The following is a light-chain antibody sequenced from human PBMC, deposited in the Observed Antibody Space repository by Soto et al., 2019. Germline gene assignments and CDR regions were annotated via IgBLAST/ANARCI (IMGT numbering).Light chain of an antibody. V-gene: IGKV1-33*01. CDR3: QQYNDYSTWT. Sequence: DTQMTQSPSSLSASVGDIVTISCQASRDITDYLNWYQQKPGKAPKILIFDASILASGVPSRFSGSGSGTEFTLTISNLQPDDFATYYCQQYNDYSTWTVGQGTKVDIK. J-gene: IGKJ1*01. CDR2: DAS. CDR1: RDITDY.